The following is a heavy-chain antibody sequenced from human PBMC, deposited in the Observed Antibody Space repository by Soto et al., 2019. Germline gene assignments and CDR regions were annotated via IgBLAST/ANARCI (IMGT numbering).Heavy chain of an antibody. CDR2: IYPGNSDT. V-gene: IGHV5-51*01. CDR3: ARHVYYDVLKKNY. CDR1: GYTFTNFG. J-gene: IGHJ4*02. Sequence: QVSCKASGYTFTNFGISWVRQAPGQGLEWMGWIIYPGNSDTRYSPSFQGQVTISADTSISTAYLEWSSLKASDTAVYYCARHVYYDVLKKNYWGQGTLVTVSS. D-gene: IGHD3-9*01.